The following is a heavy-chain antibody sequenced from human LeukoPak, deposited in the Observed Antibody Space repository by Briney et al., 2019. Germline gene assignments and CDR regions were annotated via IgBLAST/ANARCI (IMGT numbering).Heavy chain of an antibody. V-gene: IGHV1-69*06. CDR2: IIPIFGAT. Sequence: SVKVSCKASGGSFSNYAITWVRQAPGQGLEWMGRIIPIFGATTYAQKFQGRVTITADMGSSTAYLELTGLTSEDTALYFCAKQGAVRQDYYMDVWGNGTTVIVSS. CDR1: GGSFSNYA. D-gene: IGHD3-16*01. CDR3: AKQGAVRQDYYMDV. J-gene: IGHJ6*03.